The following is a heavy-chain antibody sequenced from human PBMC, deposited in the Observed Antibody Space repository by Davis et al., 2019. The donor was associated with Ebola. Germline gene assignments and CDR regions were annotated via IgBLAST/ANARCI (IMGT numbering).Heavy chain of an antibody. CDR3: ARMKLRYFDNWFDP. D-gene: IGHD3-9*01. CDR1: GGSISSYY. Sequence: SETLSLTCTVSGGSISSYYWSWIRQPPGKGLEWIGYIYYSGSTNYNPSLKSRVTISVDTSKNQFSLKLSSVTAADTAVYYCARMKLRYFDNWFDPWGQGTLVTVSS. CDR2: IYYSGST. J-gene: IGHJ5*02. V-gene: IGHV4-59*12.